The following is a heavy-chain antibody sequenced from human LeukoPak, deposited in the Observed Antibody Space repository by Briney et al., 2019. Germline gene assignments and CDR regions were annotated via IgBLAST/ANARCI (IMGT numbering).Heavy chain of an antibody. CDR3: ARSRGGYGDYGSWFDP. V-gene: IGHV4-59*01. Sequence: ASETLSLTCTVSGGSISTYYWSWIRQPPGKGLEWIGYIYYTGSTSYNPSLKSRVTISLDTSKNQFSLKLTSVTAADTAVYYCARSRGGYGDYGSWFDPWGQGTLVTVSS. CDR2: IYYTGST. CDR1: GGSISTYY. D-gene: IGHD4-17*01. J-gene: IGHJ5*02.